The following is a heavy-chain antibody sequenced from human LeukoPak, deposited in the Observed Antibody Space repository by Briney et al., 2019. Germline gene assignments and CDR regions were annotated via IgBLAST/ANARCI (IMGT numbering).Heavy chain of an antibody. D-gene: IGHD6-13*01. CDR1: GGSISYSSYY. Sequence: SETLSLTCTVSGGSISYSSYYWGWIRQPPGKGLEWIGSIDYSGSTYYNPSLKSRVTISVDTSKKHFALKLSSVTAADTAVYYCARGPYSSWYYFDYWGQGTLVTVSS. J-gene: IGHJ4*02. V-gene: IGHV4-39*06. CDR3: ARGPYSSWYYFDY. CDR2: IDYSGST.